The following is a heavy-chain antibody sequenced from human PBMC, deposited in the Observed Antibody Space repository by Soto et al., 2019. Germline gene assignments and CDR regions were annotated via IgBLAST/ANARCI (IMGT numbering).Heavy chain of an antibody. Sequence: GGSLRLSCVASGFTVSSNYLTWVRQAPGKGLKWVSVPYPDGGAYYADSVKGRFTISTDNSKNTVYLQMNSLRAEDTALYYCAKDRTGDLEALKYYYGMDVWGQGTTVTVSS. CDR3: AKDRTGDLEALKYYYGMDV. V-gene: IGHV3-53*01. D-gene: IGHD7-27*01. CDR1: GFTVSSNY. CDR2: PYPDGGA. J-gene: IGHJ6*02.